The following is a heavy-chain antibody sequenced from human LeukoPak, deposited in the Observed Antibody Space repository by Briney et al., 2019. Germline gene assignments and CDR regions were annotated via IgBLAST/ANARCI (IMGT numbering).Heavy chain of an antibody. J-gene: IGHJ4*02. Sequence: PGGSLRLSCVASGFAFRNNAMSWVRQAPGKGLEWVSLISDSGGSTYYADSVKGRFTISRDNSKKTLYLQMTTLRAEDTAVYYCASYYGTSAYYPFDYWGQGTLVTVFS. V-gene: IGHV3-23*01. CDR1: GFAFRNNA. CDR3: ASYYGTSAYYPFDY. CDR2: ISDSGGST. D-gene: IGHD3-22*01.